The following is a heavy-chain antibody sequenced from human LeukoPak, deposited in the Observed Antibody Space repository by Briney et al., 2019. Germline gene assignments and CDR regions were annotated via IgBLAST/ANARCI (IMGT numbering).Heavy chain of an antibody. CDR1: GGSISSYY. Sequence: SETLSLTCTVSGGSISSYYWSWIRQPPGKGLEWIGYIYYSGSTNYNPSLKSRVTMSVDTSKNQFSLKLSSVTAADTAVYYCARHAYCSSPSCYTNLLDYWGQGTLVTVSS. CDR2: IYYSGST. D-gene: IGHD2-2*02. CDR3: ARHAYCSSPSCYTNLLDY. V-gene: IGHV4-59*08. J-gene: IGHJ4*02.